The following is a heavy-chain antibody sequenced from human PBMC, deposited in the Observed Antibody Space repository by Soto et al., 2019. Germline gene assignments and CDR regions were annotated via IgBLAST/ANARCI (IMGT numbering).Heavy chain of an antibody. Sequence: QVQLVQSGAEEKKPGASVKVSCKASGYTFTSYAVHWVRQAPGQRLEWMGWINAGNGNTKYSQKFQGRVTITRDTSASTAYMALSSLRSEDTAVYYCARVSGWYVLDYWGQGALVTVSS. CDR2: INAGNGNT. CDR3: ARVSGWYVLDY. V-gene: IGHV1-3*05. J-gene: IGHJ4*02. CDR1: GYTFTSYA. D-gene: IGHD6-19*01.